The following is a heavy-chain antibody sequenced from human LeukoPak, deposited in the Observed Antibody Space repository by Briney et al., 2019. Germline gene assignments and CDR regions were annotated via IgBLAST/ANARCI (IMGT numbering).Heavy chain of an antibody. CDR1: GGSISSYY. J-gene: IGHJ3*02. CDR2: IYYSGST. V-gene: IGHV4-59*12. D-gene: IGHD4-17*01. Sequence: SETLSLTCTVSGGSISSYYWSWIRQPPGKGLEWIGYIYYSGSTNYNPSLKSRVTISVDTSKNQFSLKLSSVTAADTAVYYCARDGNRAADYGDYSASDAFDIWGQGTMVTVSS. CDR3: ARDGNRAADYGDYSASDAFDI.